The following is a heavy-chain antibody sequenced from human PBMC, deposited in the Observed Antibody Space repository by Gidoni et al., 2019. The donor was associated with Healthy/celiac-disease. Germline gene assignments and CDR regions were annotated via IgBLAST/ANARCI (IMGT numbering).Heavy chain of an antibody. CDR3: ARESRWTAFVFDP. Sequence: QLQLQESGSGLVKPSQNLTLTCDVSGGSSSSGGYSWSWIRQPPGKGLEWIGYIYHSGSTYYHPSLKSRVTISVDRSKNQFSLKLSSVTAADTAVYYCARESRWTAFVFDPWGQGTLVTVSS. D-gene: IGHD3-3*01. V-gene: IGHV4-30-2*01. CDR2: IYHSGST. CDR1: GGSSSSGGYS. J-gene: IGHJ5*02.